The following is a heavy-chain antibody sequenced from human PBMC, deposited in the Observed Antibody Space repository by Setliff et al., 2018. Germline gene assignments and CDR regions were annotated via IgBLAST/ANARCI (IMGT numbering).Heavy chain of an antibody. J-gene: IGHJ4*02. V-gene: IGHV3-33*08. CDR2: IWDDGGNK. D-gene: IGHD2-15*01. Sequence: GGSLRLSCAVSGFTFSTYRMHWVRQAPGKGLEWVAVIWDDGGNKYHADSVKGRFTISRDNSKNTLYLQMNSLRPEDTAVYYCARTCSGSGCYAGLESWGQGTPVTVPS. CDR1: GFTFSTYR. CDR3: ARTCSGSGCYAGLES.